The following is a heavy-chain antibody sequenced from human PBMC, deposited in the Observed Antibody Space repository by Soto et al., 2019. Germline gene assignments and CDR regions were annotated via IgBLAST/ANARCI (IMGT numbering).Heavy chain of an antibody. V-gene: IGHV1-18*01. CDR2: ISAYNGNT. Sequence: ASVKVSCKASGYTFTSYGIGWVRQAPGQGLEWMGWISAYNGNTNYAQKLQGRVTMTTDTSTSTAYMELRSLRSDDTAVYYCAREEWELQAYYFDYWGQGTLVTVSS. CDR1: GYTFTSYG. D-gene: IGHD1-26*01. CDR3: AREEWELQAYYFDY. J-gene: IGHJ4*02.